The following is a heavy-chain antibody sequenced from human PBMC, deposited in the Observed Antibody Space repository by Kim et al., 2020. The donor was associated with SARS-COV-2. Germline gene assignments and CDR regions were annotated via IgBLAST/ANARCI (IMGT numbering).Heavy chain of an antibody. V-gene: IGHV3-11*04. CDR3: ARDATVVTRGGGNWFDP. Sequence: VKGRFTIARDNAQNSLYLQMNSLRAEDPAVYYCARDATVVTRGGGNWFDPWGQGTLVTVSS. J-gene: IGHJ5*02. D-gene: IGHD4-17*01.